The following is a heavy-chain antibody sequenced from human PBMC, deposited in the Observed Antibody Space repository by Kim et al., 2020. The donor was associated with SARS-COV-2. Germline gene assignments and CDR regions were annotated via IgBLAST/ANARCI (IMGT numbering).Heavy chain of an antibody. CDR1: GFTFSSYW. V-gene: IGHV3-74*01. D-gene: IGHD6-19*01. CDR3: ASPFAVAGTANWFDP. Sequence: GGSLRLSCAASGFTFSSYWMHWVRQAPGKGLVWVSRINSDGSSTSYADSVKGRFTISRDNAKNTLYLQMNSLRAEDMAVYYCASPFAVAGTANWFDPWGQGTLVTVSS. CDR2: INSDGSST. J-gene: IGHJ5*02.